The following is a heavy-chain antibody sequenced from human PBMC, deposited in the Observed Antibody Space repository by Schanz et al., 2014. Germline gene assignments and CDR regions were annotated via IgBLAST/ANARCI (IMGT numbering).Heavy chain of an antibody. V-gene: IGHV3-21*01. CDR3: ARDNEGVFSPPRHDAFDV. CDR1: GFTFSSYS. CDR2: ISSSSIYI. Sequence: EVQLVESGGGLVKPGGSLRLSCAASGFTFSSYSMNWVRQAPGKGLEWVSSISSSSIYIYYADSVKGRFTISRDNGKKSLYLQINSLRAEDTAVYFCARDNEGVFSPPRHDAFDVWGQGTVVTVSS. D-gene: IGHD2-8*01. J-gene: IGHJ3*01.